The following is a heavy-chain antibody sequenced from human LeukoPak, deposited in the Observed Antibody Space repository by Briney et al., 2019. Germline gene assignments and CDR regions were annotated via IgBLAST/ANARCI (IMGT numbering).Heavy chain of an antibody. D-gene: IGHD2-15*01. CDR2: IYYSGST. CDR3: ARQSRRYCSGGSCYGYYYGMDV. CDR1: GGSISSYY. V-gene: IGHV4-59*08. Sequence: SETLSLTCTVSGGSISSYYWSWIRQPPGKGLEGIGYIYYSGSTNYNPSLKSRVTISVDTSKNQFSLKLSSVTAADTAVYYCARQSRRYCSGGSCYGYYYGMDVWGQGTTVTVSS. J-gene: IGHJ6*02.